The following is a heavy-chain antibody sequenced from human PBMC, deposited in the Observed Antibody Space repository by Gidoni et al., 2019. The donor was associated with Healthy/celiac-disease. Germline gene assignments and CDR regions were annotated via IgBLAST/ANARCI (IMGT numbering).Heavy chain of an antibody. Sequence: QVQLVESGGGVVQPGRSLRLSCAASGFTFSSYAMHWVRQAPGKGLEWVAVISYDGSNKYYADSVKGRFTISRDNSKNTLYLQMNSLRAEDTAVYYCAREVGDAYYYGMDVWGQGTTVTVSS. D-gene: IGHD3-3*01. CDR1: GFTFSSYA. CDR3: AREVGDAYYYGMDV. CDR2: ISYDGSNK. V-gene: IGHV3-30*04. J-gene: IGHJ6*02.